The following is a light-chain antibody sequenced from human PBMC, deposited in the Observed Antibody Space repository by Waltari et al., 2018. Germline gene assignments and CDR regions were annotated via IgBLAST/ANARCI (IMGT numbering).Light chain of an antibody. CDR1: QSVGTW. Sequence: DIQMTQSPSTLSASVGDRVTISCRASQSVGTWLAWYQQKPGKAPKLLIYTASSLESGVPSRFSGSGSGREFTLTISSLQPDDFATYSCQQYSSFSTFGQGTKVDI. CDR3: QQYSSFST. CDR2: TAS. J-gene: IGKJ2*01. V-gene: IGKV1-5*03.